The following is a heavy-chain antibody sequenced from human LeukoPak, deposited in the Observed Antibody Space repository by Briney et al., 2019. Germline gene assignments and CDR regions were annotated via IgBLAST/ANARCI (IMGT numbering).Heavy chain of an antibody. Sequence: ASVKVSCKASGGTFSSYAISWVRQAPGQGLEWMGGIIPIFGTANYAQKFQGRVTITADKSTSTAYMELSSLRSEDTAVYYCARGPIAVAGRYYYYYYMDVWGKGTTVTISS. CDR3: ARGPIAVAGRYYYYYYMDV. CDR1: GGTFSSYA. CDR2: IIPIFGTA. V-gene: IGHV1-69*06. D-gene: IGHD6-19*01. J-gene: IGHJ6*03.